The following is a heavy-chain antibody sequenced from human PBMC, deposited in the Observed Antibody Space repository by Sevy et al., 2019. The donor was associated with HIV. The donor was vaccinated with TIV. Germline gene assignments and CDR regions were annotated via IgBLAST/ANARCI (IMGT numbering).Heavy chain of an antibody. Sequence: GGSLRLSCAASGFSFDDYALHWVRQVPGKGLEWVSLISWDGGITYYADSVKGRFTISRDNSKNSLYLQMNSLRTEDTALYYCAKDVASFSEAGGGFDYWGQGTLVTVSS. CDR3: AKDVASFSEAGGGFDY. J-gene: IGHJ4*02. CDR2: ISWDGGIT. D-gene: IGHD6-19*01. V-gene: IGHV3-43*01. CDR1: GFSFDDYA.